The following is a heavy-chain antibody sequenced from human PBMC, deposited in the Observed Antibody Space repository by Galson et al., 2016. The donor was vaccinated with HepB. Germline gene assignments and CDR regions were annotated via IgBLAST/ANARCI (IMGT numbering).Heavy chain of an antibody. V-gene: IGHV1-46*01. J-gene: IGHJ4*02. Sequence: QSGAEVKKPGESLRISCKASEYTFTSFYLHWVRQAPGQGLEWMGLLNPYDGSTDYAEKFRGRYTMTRDSSTSTVYMELSSLRSEDTAVYYCAREGAPVGPRKYFDYWGLGTLVTVSS. CDR1: EYTFTSFY. CDR3: AREGAPVGPRKYFDY. D-gene: IGHD1-26*01. CDR2: LNPYDGST.